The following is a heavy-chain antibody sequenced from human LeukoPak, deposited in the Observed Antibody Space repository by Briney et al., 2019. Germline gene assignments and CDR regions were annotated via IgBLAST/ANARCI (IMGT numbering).Heavy chain of an antibody. CDR3: ARDLYQLLPLYWFVP. D-gene: IGHD2-2*01. Sequence: SVKVSCKASGYTFTGYYMHWVRQAPGQGLEWMGWINPNSGGTNYAQKFQGRVTMTRDTSISTAYMELSRLRSDDTAVYYCARDLYQLLPLYWFVPWGQGTLVTVSS. CDR1: GYTFTGYY. CDR2: INPNSGGT. V-gene: IGHV1-2*02. J-gene: IGHJ5*02.